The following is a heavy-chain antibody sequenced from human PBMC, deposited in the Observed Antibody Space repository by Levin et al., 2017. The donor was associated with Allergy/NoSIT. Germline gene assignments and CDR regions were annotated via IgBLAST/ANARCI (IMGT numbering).Heavy chain of an antibody. Sequence: GGSLRLSCKASGFTFTIYDIHWVRQAPGQGLEWVGRLNPNTGATDSAQKFVGRVTMTRDTSTTTALMELTRLRPDDTAIYYCARETIAAPPYNWFDTWGQGALVTVSS. D-gene: IGHD6-13*01. CDR2: LNPNTGAT. V-gene: IGHV1-2*06. J-gene: IGHJ5*02. CDR3: ARETIAAPPYNWFDT. CDR1: GFTFTIYD.